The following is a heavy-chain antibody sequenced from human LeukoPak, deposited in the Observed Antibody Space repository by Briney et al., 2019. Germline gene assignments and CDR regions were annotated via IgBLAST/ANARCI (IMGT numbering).Heavy chain of an antibody. CDR3: ARPPGPYYYDSSGYYVPYHFDY. CDR2: ISAYNGNT. J-gene: IGHJ4*02. CDR1: GYTFTSYG. D-gene: IGHD3-22*01. Sequence: ASVKVSCKASGYTFTSYGISWVRQAPGQGLEWMGWISAYNGNTNYAQKFQGRVTMTRDTSISTAYMELSRLRSDDTAVYYCARPPGPYYYDSSGYYVPYHFDYWGQGTLVTVSS. V-gene: IGHV1-18*01.